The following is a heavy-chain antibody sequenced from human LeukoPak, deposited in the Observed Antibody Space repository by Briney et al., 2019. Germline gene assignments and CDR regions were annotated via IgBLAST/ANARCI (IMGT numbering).Heavy chain of an antibody. CDR2: IYHRGST. D-gene: IGHD3-3*01. CDR3: ARGAEYYAIWRGYAGYSDY. Sequence: PSETLSLTCTVSGYSVSNGYYWGWIRQPPGKGLEWVGSIYHRGSTYYNPSLRSRVTISLDRSKKKFSLKLTSVTAADTAVYFCARGAEYYAIWRGYAGYSDYWGQGISVTVSS. CDR1: GYSVSNGYY. J-gene: IGHJ4*02. V-gene: IGHV4-38-2*02.